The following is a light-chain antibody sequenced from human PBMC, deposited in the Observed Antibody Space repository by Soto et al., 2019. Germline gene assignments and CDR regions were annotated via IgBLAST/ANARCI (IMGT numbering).Light chain of an antibody. Sequence: DIQMTQSPSSLSASVGDRVTITCRASQGIDNFLAWSQQKPGKVPKLLIYAASTLQSGVPSRFSGSGSGTHFTLTISSLQPEDVATYYCQNYDSAPWTFGQGTKVEIK. CDR1: QGIDNF. V-gene: IGKV1-27*01. J-gene: IGKJ1*01. CDR3: QNYDSAPWT. CDR2: AAS.